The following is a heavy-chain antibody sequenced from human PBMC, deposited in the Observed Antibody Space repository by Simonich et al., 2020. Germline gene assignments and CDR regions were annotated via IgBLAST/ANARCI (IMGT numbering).Heavy chain of an antibody. D-gene: IGHD3-3*01. V-gene: IGHV4-59*08. CDR2: IYYSGIT. Sequence: QVQLQESGPGLVKPSETLSLTCTVSGGSISSYYWSWIRQPPGKGLEWIGYIYYSGITNYNPSLKSRVTISVDTAKNQFSLKLSSVTAADTAVYYCASRGWSGYYDYWGQGTLVTVSS. CDR1: GGSISSYY. CDR3: ASRGWSGYYDY. J-gene: IGHJ4*02.